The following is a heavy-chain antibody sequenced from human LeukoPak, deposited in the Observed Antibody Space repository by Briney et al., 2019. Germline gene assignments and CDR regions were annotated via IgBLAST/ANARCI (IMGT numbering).Heavy chain of an antibody. D-gene: IGHD6-13*01. Sequence: GRSLRLSCAASGFTFSGYAMHWVPQAPGKGLEWVAVIWHDGSKKYHSDSVKGRFTISRDNSKNTLYLQMNSLRAEDTAVYSCGSSHRNSWYGIDNWGQGTLVTVSS. V-gene: IGHV3-33*01. CDR2: IWHDGSKK. CDR1: GFTFSGYA. J-gene: IGHJ4*02. CDR3: GSSHRNSWYGIDN.